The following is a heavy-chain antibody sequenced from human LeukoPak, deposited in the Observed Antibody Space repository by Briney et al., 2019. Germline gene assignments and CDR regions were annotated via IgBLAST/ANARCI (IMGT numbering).Heavy chain of an antibody. CDR3: ARGGGYRLDY. CDR2: IETDGSAT. Sequence: GGSLRLSCAASGFTFRGYGMHWVRQTPGKGLEWVSAIETDGSATTYADSVEGRFSISRDNAKDILYLQMNSPRVEDTAVYYCARGGGYRLDYWGQGTLVTVSS. J-gene: IGHJ4*02. V-gene: IGHV3-74*01. CDR1: GFTFRGYG. D-gene: IGHD6-25*01.